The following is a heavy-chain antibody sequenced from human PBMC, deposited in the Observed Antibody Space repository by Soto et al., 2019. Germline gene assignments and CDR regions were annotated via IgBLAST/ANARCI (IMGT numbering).Heavy chain of an antibody. Sequence: SETLSLTCTVSGGPLSSYSYYWGWIRQPPGKGLEWIGSITYSGSTYYNPSLKSRVTISVDTSKNQFSLKVASVTAADTAVYYCARPAVASFVGAAMDVWGQGTTVTVSS. J-gene: IGHJ6*02. CDR3: ARPAVASFVGAAMDV. V-gene: IGHV4-39*01. D-gene: IGHD2-21*01. CDR1: GGPLSSYSYY. CDR2: ITYSGST.